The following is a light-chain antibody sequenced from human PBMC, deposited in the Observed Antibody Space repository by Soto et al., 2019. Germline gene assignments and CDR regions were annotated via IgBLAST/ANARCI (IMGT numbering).Light chain of an antibody. CDR1: KNDIGVYDF. Sequence: QSALTQPPSASGSPGQSVTSSCTGTKNDIGVYDFVSWYHHHPGKAPRLIIYEVVQRPSGVPDRFSGSKSGNTASLTVSGLQAADEADYFCKSYAGSNTYVFGSGTKLTVL. CDR3: KSYAGSNTYV. J-gene: IGLJ1*01. CDR2: EVV. V-gene: IGLV2-8*01.